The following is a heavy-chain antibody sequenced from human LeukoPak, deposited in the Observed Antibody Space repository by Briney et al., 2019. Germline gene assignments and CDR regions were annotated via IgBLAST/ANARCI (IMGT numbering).Heavy chain of an antibody. Sequence: ASVKVSCKASGYTFTGYYMHWVRQAPGQGLEWMGWINPNSGGTNYAQKFQGRVTMTRDTSISTAYMELSRLRSDDTAVYHCARVGCSGGSCYFFDYLCHGTLVTDSS. V-gene: IGHV1-2*02. CDR2: INPNSGGT. J-gene: IGHJ4*01. CDR3: ARVGCSGGSCYFFDY. D-gene: IGHD2-15*01. CDR1: GYTFTGYY.